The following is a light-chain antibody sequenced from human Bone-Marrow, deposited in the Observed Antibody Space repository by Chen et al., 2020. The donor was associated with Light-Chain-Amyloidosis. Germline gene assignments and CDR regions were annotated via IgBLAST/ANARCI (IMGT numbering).Light chain of an antibody. Sequence: DIVLTQTPRTLPSSPGERVTLSCSTSQSLDSVYLAWYQQKPGQAPRLLIYGASTRATGIPDRFGGSGSGTDFTLTISRLEIEDFAVYYCHQYSRPPPNTFGQGTKLEI. CDR3: HQYSRPPPNT. J-gene: IGKJ2*01. V-gene: IGKV3-20*01. CDR2: GAS. CDR1: QSLDSVY.